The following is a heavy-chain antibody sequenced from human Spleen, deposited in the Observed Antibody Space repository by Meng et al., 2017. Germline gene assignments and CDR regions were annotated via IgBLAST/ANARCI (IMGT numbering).Heavy chain of an antibody. D-gene: IGHD6-13*01. J-gene: IGHJ4*02. V-gene: IGHV1-2*06. CDR3: ARDEDISAAGKLFGDY. CDR1: GYTFPDYW. Sequence: QVQGVEAGAGVKKPGASVKVSCKASGYTFPDYWLHWVRRAPGQGLEWMGRINPKSGDTHYAQRFQGRVTMTGDTSISTAYMELSGLRSDDTAMYYCARDEDISAAGKLFGDYWGQGTLVTVSS. CDR2: INPKSGDT.